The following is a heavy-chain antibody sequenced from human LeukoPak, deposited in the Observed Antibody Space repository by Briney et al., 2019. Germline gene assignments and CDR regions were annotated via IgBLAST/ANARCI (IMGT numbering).Heavy chain of an antibody. D-gene: IGHD2-2*01. Sequence: GGSLRLSCAVSGFTFSSYVMTWVRQSPGKGLEWVSSITGSGGSTYYIDSVKGRFTISRDNSKNTLSLQMNSLRAEDTAVYYCAKDGDLYCSSTSCYDRHMDVWGQGTTVTVSS. CDR2: ITGSGGST. J-gene: IGHJ6*02. CDR1: GFTFSSYV. V-gene: IGHV3-23*01. CDR3: AKDGDLYCSSTSCYDRHMDV.